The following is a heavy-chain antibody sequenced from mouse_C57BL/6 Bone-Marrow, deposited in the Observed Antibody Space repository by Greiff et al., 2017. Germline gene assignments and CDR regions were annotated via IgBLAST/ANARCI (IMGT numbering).Heavy chain of an antibody. CDR3: ARTISDGAVSMKEDY. J-gene: IGHJ2*01. D-gene: IGHD2-3*01. CDR1: GYTFTSYW. Sequence: VQLQQPGAELVKPGASVKMSCKASGYTFTSYWITWVKQRPGQGLEWIGVIYPGSGSTNYNEKFKSKATLTVDTSSSTAYMQLSSLTSEDSAVYYCARTISDGAVSMKEDYWGQGTTLTVSS. V-gene: IGHV1-55*01. CDR2: IYPGSGST.